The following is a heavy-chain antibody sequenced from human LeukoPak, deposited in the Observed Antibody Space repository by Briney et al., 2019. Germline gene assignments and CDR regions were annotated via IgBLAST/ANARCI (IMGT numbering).Heavy chain of an antibody. Sequence: PSETLSLTCTVSGGSISSSTSYWGWIRQPPGKGLDWIGNIYYSGSTSYNPSLKSRVIISVDTSKNQFSLKLRPVTAADTAVYYCARDYCTNGVCYTDWGQGTLVTVSS. CDR3: ARDYCTNGVCYTD. J-gene: IGHJ4*02. D-gene: IGHD2-8*01. V-gene: IGHV4-39*07. CDR1: GGSISSSTSY. CDR2: IYYSGST.